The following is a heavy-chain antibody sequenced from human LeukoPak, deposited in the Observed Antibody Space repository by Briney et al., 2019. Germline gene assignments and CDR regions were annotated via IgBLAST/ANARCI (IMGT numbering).Heavy chain of an antibody. CDR1: GYTFTGYY. J-gene: IGHJ4*02. CDR2: INPNSGGT. D-gene: IGHD4-17*01. V-gene: IGHV1-2*02. Sequence: ASVTVSCKASGYTFTGYYMHWVRQAPGQGLEWMGWINPNSGGTSYAQKFQGRVTMTRDTSISTAYMELSRLRSDDTAVYYCARDARSTVKFDYWGQGTLVTVSS. CDR3: ARDARSTVKFDY.